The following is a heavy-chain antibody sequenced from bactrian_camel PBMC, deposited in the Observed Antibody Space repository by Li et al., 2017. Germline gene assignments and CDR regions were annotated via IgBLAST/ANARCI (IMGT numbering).Heavy chain of an antibody. D-gene: IGHD7*01. CDR2: IEADGTT. J-gene: IGHJ4*01. Sequence: DVQLVESGGGSVQPGTSLILSCAVSGSAVSEDCMGWFRQAPGQAREGVAAIEADGTTTYAPSVKGRFTISKDNAKNILYLQMNSLNPEDTGMYYCAGDSRLRGCRSELAPGFVNWGQGTQVTVS. CDR1: GSAVSEDC. CDR3: AGDSRLRGCRSELAPGFVN. V-gene: IGHV3S42*01.